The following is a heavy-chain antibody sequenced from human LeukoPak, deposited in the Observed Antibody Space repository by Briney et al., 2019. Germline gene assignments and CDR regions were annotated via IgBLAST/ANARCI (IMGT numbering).Heavy chain of an antibody. CDR2: IYYGGST. V-gene: IGHV4-39*01. Sequence: SETLSLTCTVSGGSIGSRSYYWGWIRQTPGKGLEWIGNIYYGGSTYYNPSLKSRLTISVDTPRNQFSLNLRSLTPADTGVAYCASLSGTVAALDYWGQGILVTVSS. CDR1: GGSIGSRSYY. J-gene: IGHJ4*02. CDR3: ASLSGTVAALDY. D-gene: IGHD1-14*01.